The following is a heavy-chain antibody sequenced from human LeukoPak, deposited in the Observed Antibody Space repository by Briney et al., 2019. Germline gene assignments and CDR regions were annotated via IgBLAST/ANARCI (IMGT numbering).Heavy chain of an antibody. V-gene: IGHV3-7*01. Sequence: GGSLRLSCAASGFTFSSYWMSWVRQAPGKGLEWVANMKQDGSEKNCVDSVKGRFTISRDNAKNSLYLQMNTLRVEDTAVYYCARGYGNYGYWGQGTLVTVSS. D-gene: IGHD4-17*01. J-gene: IGHJ4*02. CDR1: GFTFSSYW. CDR2: MKQDGSEK. CDR3: ARGYGNYGY.